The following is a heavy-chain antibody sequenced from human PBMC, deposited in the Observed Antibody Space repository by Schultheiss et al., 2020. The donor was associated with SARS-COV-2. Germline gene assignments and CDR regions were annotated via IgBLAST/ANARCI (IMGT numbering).Heavy chain of an antibody. Sequence: GGSLRLSCAASGFTFSDYYMSWIRQAPGKGLEWVSYISSSSSYTNYADSVKGRFTISRDNAKNSLYLQMNSLRAEDTAVYYCARDFRGSSWGYYFDYWGQGTLVTVSS. D-gene: IGHD6-13*01. CDR1: GFTFSDYY. CDR3: ARDFRGSSWGYYFDY. CDR2: ISSSSSYT. J-gene: IGHJ4*02. V-gene: IGHV3-11*06.